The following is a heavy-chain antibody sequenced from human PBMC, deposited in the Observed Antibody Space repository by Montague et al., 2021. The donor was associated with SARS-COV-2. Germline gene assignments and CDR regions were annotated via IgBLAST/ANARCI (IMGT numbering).Heavy chain of an antibody. J-gene: IGHJ6*02. CDR1: GGAISRSNDY. Sequence: SETLSLTCTVSGGAISRSNDYWGWIRQPPGKGLEWIGNMYNSGSTYYNPSLKSRVTISIDTSKNQFSLKLSSVTAADTAVYYCARDDIVLQGVTKGMDVWGQGTTVTVSS. V-gene: IGHV4-39*07. CDR3: ARDDIVLQGVTKGMDV. D-gene: IGHD3-10*01. CDR2: MYNSGST.